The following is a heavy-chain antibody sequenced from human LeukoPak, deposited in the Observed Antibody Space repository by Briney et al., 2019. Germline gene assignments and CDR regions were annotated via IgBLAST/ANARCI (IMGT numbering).Heavy chain of an antibody. CDR3: ARGGGIVGATFRLRKNHDAFDI. CDR1: GGSFSGYY. D-gene: IGHD1-26*01. J-gene: IGHJ3*02. CDR2: INHSGST. Sequence: SETLSLTCAVYGGSFSGYYWSWIRQPPGKGLEWIGEINHSGSTNYNPSLKSRVTISVDTSKNQFSLKLSSVTAADTAVYYCARGGGIVGATFRLRKNHDAFDIWGQGTMVTVSS. V-gene: IGHV4-34*01.